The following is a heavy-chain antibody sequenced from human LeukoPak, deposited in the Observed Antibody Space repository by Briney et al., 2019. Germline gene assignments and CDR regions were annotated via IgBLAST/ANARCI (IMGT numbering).Heavy chain of an antibody. CDR2: ISYDGSNK. CDR3: AKDLVGYCSGGSCGAEYFQH. CDR1: GFTFSSYA. Sequence: GGALRLSCAASGFTFSSYAMHWVRQAPSKGLEGVAVISYDGSNKYYADSVKGRFTISRDNSKNTLYLQMNSLRAEDTAVYYCAKDLVGYCSGGSCGAEYFQHWGQGTLVTVSS. J-gene: IGHJ1*01. D-gene: IGHD2-15*01. V-gene: IGHV3-30-3*01.